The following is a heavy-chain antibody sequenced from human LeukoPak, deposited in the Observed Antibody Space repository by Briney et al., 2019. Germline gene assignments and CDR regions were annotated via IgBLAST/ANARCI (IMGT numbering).Heavy chain of an antibody. V-gene: IGHV4-59*01. CDR1: GDSISPDY. CDR2: VFYTGST. D-gene: IGHD1-26*01. CDR3: ASTRSGYSTLGY. Sequence: PSETLSLTCTVSGDSISPDYWSWIRQPPGGGLEWIGYVFYTGSTNYNPSLKSRVTISVDTSRNQFSLKLTSVTAADTAVYYCASTRSGYSTLGYWGQGTLVTVSS. J-gene: IGHJ4*02.